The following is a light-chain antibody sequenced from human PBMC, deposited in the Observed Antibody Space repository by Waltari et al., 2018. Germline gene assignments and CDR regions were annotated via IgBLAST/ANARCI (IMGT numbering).Light chain of an antibody. CDR1: QSVSRN. Sequence: ILMTQSPATLSVSPGERATLSCRASQSVSRNLAWYQQKPGQPPRLLIYGASTRATGIPARFSGSGSGTDFTLTISSVQSEDFALYYCQQYNNWPPWTFGQGTKVEIK. CDR3: QQYNNWPPWT. J-gene: IGKJ1*01. CDR2: GAS. V-gene: IGKV3-15*01.